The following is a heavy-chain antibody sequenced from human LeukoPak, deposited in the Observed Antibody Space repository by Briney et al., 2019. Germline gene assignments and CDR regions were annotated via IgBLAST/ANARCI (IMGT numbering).Heavy chain of an antibody. D-gene: IGHD3-10*01. V-gene: IGHV3-21*01. CDR3: ARDRRFFGY. CDR2: IFSSSTYI. J-gene: IGHJ4*02. CDR1: GFAFNTYS. Sequence: QSGGSLRLSCAASGFAFNTYSMNWVRQAPGKGLEWVSFIFSSSTYIYYTDSVKGRFTISRDNARNSLYLQMNSLRAEDTAVYYCARDRRFFGYWGQGTLVTVSS.